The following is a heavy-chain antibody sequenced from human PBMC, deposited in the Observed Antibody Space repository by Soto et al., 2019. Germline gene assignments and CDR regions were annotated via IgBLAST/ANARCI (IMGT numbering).Heavy chain of an antibody. V-gene: IGHV3-23*01. CDR2: ISGSLGSA. J-gene: IGHJ3*02. Sequence: XGSLILSCSVAGFTLNDYAMSWVRQAPGRGLEWVSTISGSLGSAYYAASVEGRFTISGDNSNNTLYLQMNSLRVEDTATYYCAKDSRLPGFGLLIHAFDIWGQGTMVTVSS. CDR1: GFTLNDYA. CDR3: AKDSRLPGFGLLIHAFDI. D-gene: IGHD3-3*01.